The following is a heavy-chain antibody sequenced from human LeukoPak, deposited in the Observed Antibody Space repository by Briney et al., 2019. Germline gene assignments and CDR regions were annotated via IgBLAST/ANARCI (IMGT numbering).Heavy chain of an antibody. CDR2: ISAYNGNT. J-gene: IGHJ4*02. CDR3: ARDPRYYDFWGRSLGGLDY. D-gene: IGHD3-3*01. V-gene: IGHV1-18*01. CDR1: GYTFTSYG. Sequence: GASVKVPCKASGYTFTSYGISWVRQAPGQGLEWMGWISAYNGNTNYAQKLQGRVTMTTDTSTSTAYMELRSLRSDDTAVYYCARDPRYYDFWGRSLGGLDYWGQGTLVTVSS.